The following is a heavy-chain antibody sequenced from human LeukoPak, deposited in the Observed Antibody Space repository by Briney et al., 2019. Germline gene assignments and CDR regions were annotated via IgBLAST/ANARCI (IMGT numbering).Heavy chain of an antibody. CDR2: IYASGST. V-gene: IGHV4-4*07. CDR3: ARASLSPGAVAGIGPAFDI. D-gene: IGHD6-19*01. CDR1: GGSISSYY. J-gene: IGHJ3*02. Sequence: SETLSLTCTVSGGSISSYYWSWTRQPAGKGLESIGRIYASGSTNYNPSLKSRVTMSVDTSKNQFSLKLSSVTAADTAVYYCARASLSPGAVAGIGPAFDIWGQGTMVTVSS.